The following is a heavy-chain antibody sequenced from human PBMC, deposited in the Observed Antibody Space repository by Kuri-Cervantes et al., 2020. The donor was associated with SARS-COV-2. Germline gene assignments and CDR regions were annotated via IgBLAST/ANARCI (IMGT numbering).Heavy chain of an antibody. V-gene: IGHV1-2*04. CDR3: ATGMVRGLIQSYYYGMDV. J-gene: IGHJ6*02. CDR2: INPNSGGT. D-gene: IGHD3-10*01. Sequence: ASVKVSCKASGYTFTGYYIHWVRQAPGQGLEWMGWINPNSGGTNYAQKFQGWVTMTRDTSISTAYMELSRLRSDDTAVYYCATGMVRGLIQSYYYGMDVWGQGTTVTVSS. CDR1: GYTFTGYY.